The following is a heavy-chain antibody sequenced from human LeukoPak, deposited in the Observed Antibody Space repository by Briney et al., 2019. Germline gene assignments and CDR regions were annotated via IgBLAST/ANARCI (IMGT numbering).Heavy chain of an antibody. CDR3: ARPAAMDGTDY. Sequence: PGGSLRLSCAASGFTFSGYYMSWIRQAPGKGLEWVANIKQDGSEKYYVDSVKGRFTISRDNAKNSLYLQMNSLRAEDTAVYYCARPAAMDGTDYWGQGTLVTVSS. D-gene: IGHD2-2*01. J-gene: IGHJ4*02. V-gene: IGHV3-7*01. CDR1: GFTFSGYY. CDR2: IKQDGSEK.